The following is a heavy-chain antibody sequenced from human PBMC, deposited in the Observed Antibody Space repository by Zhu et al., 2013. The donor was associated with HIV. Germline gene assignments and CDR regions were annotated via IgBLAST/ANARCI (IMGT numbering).Heavy chain of an antibody. CDR2: INPKNGGT. CDR1: GYTFTGYY. D-gene: IGHD4-4*01. CDR3: AREDRRLMTTLDY. J-gene: IGHJ4*02. Sequence: QVQLVQSGAEVKKPGASVKVSCKASGYTFTGYYMHWVRQAPGQGLEWMGWINPKNGGTNYAQKFKGRVTMTRDTSIDTAYMDLNNLKSDDTAVYYCAREDRRLMTTLDYWGQGTLVTISS. V-gene: IGHV1-2*02.